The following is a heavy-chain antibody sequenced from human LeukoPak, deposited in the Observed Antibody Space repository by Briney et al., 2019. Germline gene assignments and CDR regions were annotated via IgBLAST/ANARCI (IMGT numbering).Heavy chain of an antibody. D-gene: IGHD3-9*01. CDR3: AKPRYYDILTGYYDY. Sequence: PGGSLRLSCAASGSTFDDYTMDWVRQAPGKGLEWVSLISWDGGSTYYADSVKGRFTISRDNSKNSLYLQMNSLRTEDTALYYCAKPRYYDILTGYYDYWGQGTLVTVSS. CDR2: ISWDGGST. V-gene: IGHV3-43*01. J-gene: IGHJ4*02. CDR1: GSTFDDYT.